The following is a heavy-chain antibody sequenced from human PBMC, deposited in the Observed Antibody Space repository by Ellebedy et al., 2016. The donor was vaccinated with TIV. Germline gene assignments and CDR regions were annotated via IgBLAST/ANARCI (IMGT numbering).Heavy chain of an antibody. CDR2: INHNSGGT. J-gene: IGHJ3*01. CDR1: GYTXPGYY. CDR3: AREGANRGYIDV. D-gene: IGHD3-16*02. V-gene: IGHV1-2*02. Sequence: AASVKVSCKAYGYTXPGYYLLWVRPPPGQRLDWMGWINHNSGGTQYAQRFEGRVTMTRDTSVKAAYMELTRLQSDDTAVYYCAREGANRGYIDVWGQGTLVTVSS.